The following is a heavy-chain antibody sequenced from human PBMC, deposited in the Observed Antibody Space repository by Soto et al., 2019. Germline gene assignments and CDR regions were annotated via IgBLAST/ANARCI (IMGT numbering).Heavy chain of an antibody. Sequence: PGGSLRLSCSASGFTFSSYAMSWVRQAPGKGLEWVSAISGSGGSTYYADSVKGRFTISRDNSKNTLYLQMNSLRAEDTAVYYCAKDDIVATRGSVWGQGTLVTVSS. CDR3: AKDDIVATRGSV. CDR2: ISGSGGST. J-gene: IGHJ4*02. D-gene: IGHD5-12*01. V-gene: IGHV3-23*01. CDR1: GFTFSSYA.